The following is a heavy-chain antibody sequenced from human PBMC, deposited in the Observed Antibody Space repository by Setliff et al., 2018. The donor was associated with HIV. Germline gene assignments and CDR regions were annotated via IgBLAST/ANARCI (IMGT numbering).Heavy chain of an antibody. J-gene: IGHJ4*02. CDR2: INNISSTI. V-gene: IGHV3-48*01. D-gene: IGHD6-25*01. CDR1: GFPFTSFS. Sequence: PGGSLRLSCAASGFPFTSFSINWVRQAPGKGLEWVSYINNISSTISYADSVKGRFTISRDNAKSSLYLQMNSLRAEDTAVYYCTRTSRAAYWGRGTLVTVSS. CDR3: TRTSRAAY.